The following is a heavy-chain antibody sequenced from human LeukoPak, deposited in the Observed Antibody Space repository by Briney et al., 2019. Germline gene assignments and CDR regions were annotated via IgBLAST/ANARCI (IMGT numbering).Heavy chain of an antibody. D-gene: IGHD6-13*01. CDR2: IRYDGSNK. Sequence: PGGSLRLSCAASGFTFSSYGMHWVRQAPGKGLEWVAFIRYDGSNKYYADSVKGRFTISRDNSKNTLYLQMNSLRAEDTAVYYCARVGGWFSSSWYVIDAFDIWGQGTMVTVSS. V-gene: IGHV3-30*02. CDR3: ARVGGWFSSSWYVIDAFDI. J-gene: IGHJ3*02. CDR1: GFTFSSYG.